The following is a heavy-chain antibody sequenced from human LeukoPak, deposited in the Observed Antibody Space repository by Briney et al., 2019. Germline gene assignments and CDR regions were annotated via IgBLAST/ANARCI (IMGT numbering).Heavy chain of an antibody. CDR1: DDSISSTFYY. Sequence: SETLSLTCTVSDDSISSTFYYWGWIRQPPGEGLEWIGSVFYNGKTYYNPSLESRIAISVDTSKNHFSLQLSPVTAADTAVYYCAGQGARENWFDPWGQGTLVTVSS. CDR2: VFYNGKT. CDR3: AGQGARENWFDP. J-gene: IGHJ5*02. V-gene: IGHV4-39*01.